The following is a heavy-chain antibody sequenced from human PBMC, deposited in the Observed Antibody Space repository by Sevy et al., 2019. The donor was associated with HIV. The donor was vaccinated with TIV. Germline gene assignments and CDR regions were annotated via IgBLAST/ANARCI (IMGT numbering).Heavy chain of an antibody. Sequence: ASVKVSCKASGGTFSSYGISWVRQAPGQGLEWMGGIIPILGTVNYEQKFQGRVTITADESTKTAYMELSSLRSEDTAVYYCARAGGNGGYYFDYWGQETLVTVSS. V-gene: IGHV1-69*13. CDR3: ARAGGNGGYYFDY. J-gene: IGHJ4*02. D-gene: IGHD2-8*01. CDR1: GGTFSSYG. CDR2: IIPILGTV.